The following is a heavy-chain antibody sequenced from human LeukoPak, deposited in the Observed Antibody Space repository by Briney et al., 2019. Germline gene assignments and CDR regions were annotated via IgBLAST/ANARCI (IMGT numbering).Heavy chain of an antibody. CDR1: GFTFSSYS. V-gene: IGHV3-21*01. Sequence: GGSLRLSCAASGFTFSSYSMNWVRQAPGKGLEWVSSISSSSNDIYYADSVKGRFTISRDNARNSLYLQMNSLRAEDTAVYYCARDLDYWGQGTLVTVSS. CDR3: ARDLDY. J-gene: IGHJ4*02. CDR2: ISSSSNDI.